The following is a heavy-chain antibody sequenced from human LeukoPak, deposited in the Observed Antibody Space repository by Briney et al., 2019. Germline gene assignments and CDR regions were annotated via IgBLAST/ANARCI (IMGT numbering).Heavy chain of an antibody. CDR2: ISSSSSYI. V-gene: IGHV3-21*01. CDR3: ARGVPEGPFDAFDI. CDR1: GFTFSSYW. Sequence: PGGSLRLSCAASGFTFSSYWMHWVRQAPGKGLEWVSSISSSSSYIYYADSVKGRFTISRDNAKNSLYLQMNSLRAEDTAVYYCARGVPEGPFDAFDIWGQGTMVTVSS. D-gene: IGHD3-10*01. J-gene: IGHJ3*02.